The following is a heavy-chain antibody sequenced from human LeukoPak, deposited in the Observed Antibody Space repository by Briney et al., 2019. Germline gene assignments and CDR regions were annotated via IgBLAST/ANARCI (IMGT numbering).Heavy chain of an antibody. CDR2: IYGGGGT. D-gene: IGHD1-26*01. Sequence: PGGSLRLSCAASGFTFSSYGMHWVRQAPGKGLEWVSVIYGGGGTYYADSVKGRFTISRDNSKNTLYLQMNSLRAEDTAVYYCARDGGSYYFDYWGQGTLVTVSS. CDR3: ARDGGSYYFDY. CDR1: GFTFSSYG. J-gene: IGHJ4*02. V-gene: IGHV3-NL1*01.